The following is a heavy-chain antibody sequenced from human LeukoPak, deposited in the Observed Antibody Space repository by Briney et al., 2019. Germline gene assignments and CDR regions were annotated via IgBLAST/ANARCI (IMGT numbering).Heavy chain of an antibody. CDR3: AKDDSSSWYYCDF. D-gene: IGHD6-13*01. J-gene: IGHJ4*02. CDR1: GFTFSNYA. CDR2: ISGSGGST. Sequence: GGSLRLSCAASGFTFSNYAMTWVRQAPGKGLEWVSAISGSGGSTYYADSVKGRFTISRDNSKNTLYLQMNSLRAEDTAVYYCAKDDSSSWYYCDFWGQGTLVTVSS. V-gene: IGHV3-23*01.